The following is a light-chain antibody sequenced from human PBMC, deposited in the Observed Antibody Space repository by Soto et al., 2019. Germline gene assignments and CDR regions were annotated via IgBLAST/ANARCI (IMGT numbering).Light chain of an antibody. CDR1: SSDVGGYNF. V-gene: IGLV2-14*01. CDR2: EVT. CDR3: SSYTSRDTRV. Sequence: QSALTQPASVSGSPGQSITISCTGTSSDVGGYNFVSWYQQHPDKAPKLMVYEVTKRPSGVSDRFSGSKSGNTASLTISGLQAEDEADYCCSSYTSRDTRVFGTGTKLTVL. J-gene: IGLJ1*01.